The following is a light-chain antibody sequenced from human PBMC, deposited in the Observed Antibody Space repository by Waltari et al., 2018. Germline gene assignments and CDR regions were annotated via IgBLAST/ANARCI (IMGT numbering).Light chain of an antibody. CDR2: EDS. Sequence: SYELTQPPSVSVSPGQTARITCSGDALPRKYAYWYQQKSGQAPVLGMYEDSKRPPGIPEGFSGSGSGTMATLTISGAQAEDEADYYCYSTDGSGNERVFGGGTKLTV. CDR3: YSTDGSGNERV. V-gene: IGLV3-10*01. J-gene: IGLJ2*01. CDR1: ALPRKY.